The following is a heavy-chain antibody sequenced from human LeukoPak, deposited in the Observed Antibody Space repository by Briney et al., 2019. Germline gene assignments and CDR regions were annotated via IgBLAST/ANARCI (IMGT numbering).Heavy chain of an antibody. CDR3: ARDWYYDISGYPVGDY. D-gene: IGHD3-22*01. J-gene: IGHJ4*02. CDR2: INPNSGGT. V-gene: IGHV1-2*02. CDR1: GYTFTGYY. Sequence: ASVKVSCKASGYTFTGYYMHWVRQAPGQGLEWMGWINPNSGGTNYAQKFQGRVTMTRDTSISTAYMKLSRLRSDDTAVYYCARDWYYDISGYPVGDYWGQGTLVTVSS.